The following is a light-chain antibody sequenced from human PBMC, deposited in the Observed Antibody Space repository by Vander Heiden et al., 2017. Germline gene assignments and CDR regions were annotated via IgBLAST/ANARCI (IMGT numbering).Light chain of an antibody. CDR3: QQDRDYPIT. CDR2: DAS. J-gene: IGKJ5*01. CDR1: QAIDTS. V-gene: IGKV1D-13*01. Sequence: AIQLTQSPSSLSASVGDRVTITCRASQAIDTSLTWYQHKPGKTPRVLMYDASTLESGVPSRFSGGGFGTDFTLTISSLRPEDFASYYCQQDRDYPITFGQGTRLEIK.